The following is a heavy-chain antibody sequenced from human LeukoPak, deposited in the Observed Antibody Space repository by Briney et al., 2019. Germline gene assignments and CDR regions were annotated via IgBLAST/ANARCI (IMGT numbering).Heavy chain of an antibody. D-gene: IGHD2-2*01. J-gene: IGHJ2*01. CDR3: VRSGGYCGTTTCHVEYFDL. CDR2: MLYSGST. Sequence: PSETLSLTCTVSGASISNYYWSWIRQSPGKGLEWIGYMLYSGSTNQNPSLRSRVTISVDTSKNQVSLKLSSVTAADTAVYYCVRSGGYCGTTTCHVEYFDLWGRGTLVTVSS. V-gene: IGHV4-59*08. CDR1: GASISNYY.